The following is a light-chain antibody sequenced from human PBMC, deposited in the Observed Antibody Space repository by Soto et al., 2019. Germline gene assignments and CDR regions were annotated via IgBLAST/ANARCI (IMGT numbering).Light chain of an antibody. CDR2: EGS. V-gene: IGLV2-23*03. CDR3: FSYAGSSTFAV. CDR1: SSDVGSYNL. J-gene: IGLJ2*01. Sequence: QSVLTQPASVSGSPGQSITISCTGTSSDVGSYNLVSWYQQHPGKAPKLMIYEGSKRPSGVSNRFSGSKSGNTASLTISGLQAEDEADYYCFSYAGSSTFAVFGGGTKLTVL.